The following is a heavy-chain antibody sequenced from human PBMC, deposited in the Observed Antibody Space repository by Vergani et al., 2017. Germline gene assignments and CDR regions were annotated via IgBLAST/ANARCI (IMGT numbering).Heavy chain of an antibody. J-gene: IGHJ6*02. V-gene: IGHV1-24*01. Sequence: QVQLVQSGAEVKKPGASVKVSCKVSGYTLTELSMHWVRQAPGKGLEWMGGFDPEDGETIYAQKFQGRVTMTEDTSTDTAYMELSSLGSEDTAVYYCATDALQLWAKEAVYYYYGMDVWGQGTTVTVSS. CDR1: GYTLTELS. CDR2: FDPEDGET. D-gene: IGHD5-18*01. CDR3: ATDALQLWAKEAVYYYYGMDV.